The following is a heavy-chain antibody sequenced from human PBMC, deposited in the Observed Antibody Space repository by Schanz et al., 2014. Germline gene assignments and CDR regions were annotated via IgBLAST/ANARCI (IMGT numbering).Heavy chain of an antibody. CDR1: GFTFSSYS. J-gene: IGHJ4*02. CDR2: ISSSSSTR. CDR3: AKDRSWDYDSSGYFDY. D-gene: IGHD3-22*01. V-gene: IGHV3-48*01. Sequence: EVQLVESGGGLVQPGGSLRLSCAASGFTFSSYSMNWVRQAPGKGLEWVSYISSSSSTRYYADSVKGRFTISRDNAKNSLFLQMNSLRAEDTAVYYCAKDRSWDYDSSGYFDYWGQGTLVTVSS.